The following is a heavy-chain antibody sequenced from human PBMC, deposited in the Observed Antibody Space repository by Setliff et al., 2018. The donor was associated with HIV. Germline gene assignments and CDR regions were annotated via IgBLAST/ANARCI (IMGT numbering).Heavy chain of an antibody. CDR2: IHDGGSI. Sequence: PSETLSLTCTVSGGSMNTFYGSWIRQSPGKGLEWIGYIHDGGSITYNPSLRSPATIHLDTSKKQFSLMLTAVTPADTAVYYCARGSGHSGFDLNFDYWDRGTLVTVSS. J-gene: IGHJ4*02. CDR1: GGSMNTFY. CDR3: ARGSGHSGFDLNFDY. V-gene: IGHV4-59*01. D-gene: IGHD5-12*01.